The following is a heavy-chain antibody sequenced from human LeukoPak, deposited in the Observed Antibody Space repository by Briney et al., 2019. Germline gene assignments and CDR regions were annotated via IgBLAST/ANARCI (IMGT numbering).Heavy chain of an antibody. J-gene: IGHJ4*01. V-gene: IGHV3-21*01. CDR3: TRDVSWNVDY. CDR1: GFTLSKYY. CDR2: LSRNSDYR. Sequence: PGGCLRLSCAAPGFTLSKYYMKWGRPGPGKGLGWVSFLSRNSDYRNYADSVKGRFTISRDNAKNSLYLQINSLRVEDTAVYYCTRDVSWNVDYWGQGTLVTVSS. D-gene: IGHD1-1*01.